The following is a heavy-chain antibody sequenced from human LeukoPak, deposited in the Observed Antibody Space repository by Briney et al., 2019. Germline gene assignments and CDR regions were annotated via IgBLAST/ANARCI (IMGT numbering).Heavy chain of an antibody. CDR2: IYYSGST. CDR1: SGSISSSSYY. D-gene: IGHD6-13*01. J-gene: IGHJ4*02. CDR3: AREGRGRDSSSWPLDY. Sequence: SETPSLTCTVSSGSISSSSYYWGWIRQPPGKGLEWIGSIYYSGSTYYNPSLKSRVTISVDTSKNQFSLKLSSVTAADTAVYYCAREGRGRDSSSWPLDYWGQGTLVTVSS. V-gene: IGHV4-39*07.